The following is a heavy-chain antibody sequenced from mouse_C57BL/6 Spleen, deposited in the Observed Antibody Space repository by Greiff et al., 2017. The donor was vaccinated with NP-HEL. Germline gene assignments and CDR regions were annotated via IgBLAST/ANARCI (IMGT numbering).Heavy chain of an antibody. J-gene: IGHJ2*01. Sequence: QVQLQQPGAELVMPGASVKLSCKASGYTFTSYWMHWVKQRPGQGLEWIGEIDPSDSYTNYNQKFKGKSTLTVDKSSSTAYMQLSSLTSEDSAVYYGARDDDSRDYDYWGQGTTLTVAS. CDR1: GYTFTSYW. D-gene: IGHD1-1*01. CDR2: IDPSDSYT. CDR3: ARDDDSRDYDY. V-gene: IGHV1-69*01.